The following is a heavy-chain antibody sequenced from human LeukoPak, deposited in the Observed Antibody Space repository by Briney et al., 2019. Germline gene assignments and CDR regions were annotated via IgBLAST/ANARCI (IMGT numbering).Heavy chain of an antibody. V-gene: IGHV1-46*01. CDR1: GYIFTNYY. J-gene: IGHJ4*02. CDR3: ARNTRGEDFDY. CDR2: INPSDGTT. D-gene: IGHD3-10*01. Sequence: GASVKVPCKASGYIFTNYYMHWVRQAPGQGLEWMGIINPSDGTTTSAQKFQGRVTMTRDTSTSTVYMELSTLRSEDTAVYYCARNTRGEDFDYWGQGTLVTVSS.